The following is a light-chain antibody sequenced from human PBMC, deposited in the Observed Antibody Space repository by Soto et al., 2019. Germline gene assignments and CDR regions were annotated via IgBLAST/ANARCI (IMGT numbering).Light chain of an antibody. J-gene: IGKJ2*01. CDR1: QSVSSDY. Sequence: EIVLTQSPGTLSLSPGERATLSCRASQSVSSDYLAWYQQKPGQAHRLLLYGASNRATAIPDRFSGGGSGTDFTLTISRLEPEDFAVYSCQQYGSSPYTFGQGTKLEI. CDR2: GAS. CDR3: QQYGSSPYT. V-gene: IGKV3-20*01.